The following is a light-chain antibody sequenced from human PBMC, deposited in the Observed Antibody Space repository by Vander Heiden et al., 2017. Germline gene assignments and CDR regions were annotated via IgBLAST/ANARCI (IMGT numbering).Light chain of an antibody. J-gene: IGKJ1*01. CDR2: EAS. V-gene: IGKV1-17*01. CDR1: QGIRGD. Sequence: DIQMTQSPSSLSASVAVRLTISFPASQGIRGDVGWYQQKPGKAPERLIFEASSSQSGVPSRFSGSDSGTEFSLTISSLQPEDSATYYCLQHNSFPWTFGQGTKVEIK. CDR3: LQHNSFPWT.